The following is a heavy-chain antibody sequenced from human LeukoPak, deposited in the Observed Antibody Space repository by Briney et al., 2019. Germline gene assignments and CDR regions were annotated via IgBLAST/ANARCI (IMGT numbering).Heavy chain of an antibody. V-gene: IGHV5-51*01. J-gene: IGHJ4*02. D-gene: IGHD3-3*01. CDR3: ARPSKNYDFWSGLPGY. CDR1: GYSFTSYW. Sequence: GESLQISCKGSGYSFTSYWIGWVRQMPGKGLEWMGIIYPGDSDTSYSPPFQGQATISAAKSISTAYLQWSSLKASDTAMYYCARPSKNYDFWSGLPGYWGQGTLVTVSS. CDR2: IYPGDSDT.